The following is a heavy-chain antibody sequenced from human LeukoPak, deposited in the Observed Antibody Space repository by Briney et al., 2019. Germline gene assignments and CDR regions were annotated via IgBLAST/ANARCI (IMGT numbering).Heavy chain of an antibody. V-gene: IGHV3-11*05. D-gene: IGHD4-23*01. CDR2: ISSGSTYT. CDR3: ARGDYGGDYFDY. CDR1: GFTFSDHY. J-gene: IGHJ4*02. Sequence: GGSLRLSCEVSGFTFSDHYMSWIRQAPGKRLEWVSYISSGSTYTNYADSVEGRFTISRDNAKNSLYLQMNSLRAEDAAVYYCARGDYGGDYFDYWGQGTLVTVSS.